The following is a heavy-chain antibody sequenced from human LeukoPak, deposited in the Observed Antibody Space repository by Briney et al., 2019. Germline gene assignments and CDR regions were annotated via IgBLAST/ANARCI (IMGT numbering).Heavy chain of an antibody. V-gene: IGHV1-69*13. CDR2: IITNFGTT. Sequence: SVKVSCKASGGTFSNYAISWVRQAPGQGLEWMGGIITNFGTTNYAQKYQGRVTITADESTSTVYMELSSLRSEDTAVYYCASRSYGMDVWGQGTTVTVSS. CDR1: GGTFSNYA. CDR3: ASRSYGMDV. J-gene: IGHJ6*02.